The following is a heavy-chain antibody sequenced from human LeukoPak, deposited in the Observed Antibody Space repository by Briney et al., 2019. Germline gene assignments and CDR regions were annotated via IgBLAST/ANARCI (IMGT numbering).Heavy chain of an antibody. CDR2: TYYRSKWYN. V-gene: IGHV6-1*01. CDR3: ARGLRGSGSYSRAYYFDY. Sequence: SQTLSLTCAISGDSVSSNSAAWNWIRQSPSRGLEWLGRTYYRSKWYNDYAVSVKSRITINPDTSKNQFSLQLNSVTPEDTAVYYCARGLRGSGSYSRAYYFDYWGQGTLVTVSS. CDR1: GDSVSSNSAA. J-gene: IGHJ4*02. D-gene: IGHD1-26*01.